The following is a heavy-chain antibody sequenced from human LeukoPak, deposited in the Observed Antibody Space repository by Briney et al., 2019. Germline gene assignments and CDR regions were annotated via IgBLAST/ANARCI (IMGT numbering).Heavy chain of an antibody. Sequence: VGCLRLSCAASGFSFSSYAMSWVRQAPGRGLWRVSEIIGSGGSTYYADSVKGRFTISRDNSKNTLYLRIHNLRADDTAVYYCSLDRYYALYCFHCWGQAALVTVSS. CDR1: GFSFSSYA. D-gene: IGHD3-10*01. CDR2: IIGSGGST. CDR3: SLDRYYALYCFHC. V-gene: IGHV3-23*01. J-gene: IGHJ4*02.